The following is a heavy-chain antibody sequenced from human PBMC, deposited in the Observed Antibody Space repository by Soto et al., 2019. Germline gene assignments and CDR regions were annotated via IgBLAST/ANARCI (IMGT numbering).Heavy chain of an antibody. V-gene: IGHV5-10-1*01. D-gene: IGHD2-15*01. CDR2: IDPSDSYT. CDR1: GYSFTSYW. CDR3: ARDDVLCDGGRCYGVPLDV. Sequence: GESLKISCKGSGYSFTSYWISWVRQMPGKGLEWMGRIDPSDSYTNYSPSFQGHVTISADKSISTAYLQWSSLRAEDTAVYYCARDDVLCDGGRCYGVPLDVWGKGTTVTVSS. J-gene: IGHJ6*04.